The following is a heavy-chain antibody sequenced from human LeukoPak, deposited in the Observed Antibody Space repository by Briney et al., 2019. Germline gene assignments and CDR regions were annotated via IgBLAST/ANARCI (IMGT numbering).Heavy chain of an antibody. CDR3: ARGPVTGDFDY. J-gene: IGHJ4*02. D-gene: IGHD7-27*01. Sequence: GASVKVSCKASGYTFTAIYIHWGRQSPGQGGEWGGWINPNSGGTNFAQKFPGRVTMTTHTSISTAYMELSRLGSDDTAVYYCARGPVTGDFDYWGQGTLVTVSS. V-gene: IGHV1-2*02. CDR2: INPNSGGT. CDR1: GYTFTAIY.